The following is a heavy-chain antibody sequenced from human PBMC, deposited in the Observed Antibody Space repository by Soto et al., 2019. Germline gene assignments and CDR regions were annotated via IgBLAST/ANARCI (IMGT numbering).Heavy chain of an antibody. CDR3: ARGWDANS. Sequence: PWETLSLTCTVSGASVSSGNHYWSWIRQPPGKRLEWIGFIYNGVITNYSPSLKSRVSISADTSRNQFSLKVSSVTAADTAVYYCARGWDANSWGQGALVTVSS. CDR1: GASVSSGNHY. CDR2: IYNGVIT. V-gene: IGHV4-61*01. D-gene: IGHD6-19*01. J-gene: IGHJ4*02.